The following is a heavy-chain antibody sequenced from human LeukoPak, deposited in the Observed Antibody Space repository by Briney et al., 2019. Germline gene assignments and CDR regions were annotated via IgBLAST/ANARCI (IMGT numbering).Heavy chain of an antibody. J-gene: IGHJ5*02. Sequence: SETLSLTCTVSGGSISSYYWSWIRQPPGKGLEWIGYIYYSGSTNYNPSLKSRVTISVDTSKNQFSLKLSSVTAADTAVYYCARGGDYGDYRWFDPWGQGTLVTVSS. CDR2: IYYSGST. D-gene: IGHD4-17*01. V-gene: IGHV4-59*01. CDR1: GGSISSYY. CDR3: ARGGDYGDYRWFDP.